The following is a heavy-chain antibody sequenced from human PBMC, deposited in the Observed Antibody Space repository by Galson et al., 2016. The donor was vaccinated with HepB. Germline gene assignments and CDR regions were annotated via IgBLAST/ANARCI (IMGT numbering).Heavy chain of an antibody. D-gene: IGHD4-17*01. Sequence: SVKVSCKASGGTFSSNALSWVRQAPGQGFEWMGGIIPLLGTANYAQKFQGRVTMTADKSTNTAYMELSGLRSEDTAGYYCERDVTLVTTGWLDPVDQGTLVTVSS. CDR3: ERDVTLVTTGWLDP. V-gene: IGHV1-69*06. J-gene: IGHJ5*02. CDR2: IIPLLGTA. CDR1: GGTFSSNA.